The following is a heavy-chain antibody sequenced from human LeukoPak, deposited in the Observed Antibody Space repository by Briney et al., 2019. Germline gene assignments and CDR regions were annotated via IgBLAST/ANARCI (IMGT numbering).Heavy chain of an antibody. V-gene: IGHV4-34*01. J-gene: IGHJ5*02. CDR3: ASAPGDYDSSGYPNWFDP. CDR1: GGSFSGYY. D-gene: IGHD3-22*01. CDR2: INHSGST. Sequence: SETLSLTCAVYGGSFSGYYWSWLRQPPGKGLEWIGEINHSGSTNYNPSLKSRVTISVDTSKNQFSLKLSSVTAADTAVYYCASAPGDYDSSGYPNWFDPWGQGTLVTVSS.